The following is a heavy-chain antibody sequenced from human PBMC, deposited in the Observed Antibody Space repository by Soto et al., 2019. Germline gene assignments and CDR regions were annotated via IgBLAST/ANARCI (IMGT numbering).Heavy chain of an antibody. D-gene: IGHD6-19*01. Sequence: XSVKASCKASGYTFTSYAMHWVRQAPGQRLECMGWINSGNGNTKYSQKFQVRVTITRDTSASTAYMELSSLRSEDTAVYYCARDEGSSGFNYYYYYGMDVWGQGTTVTVSS. CDR2: INSGNGNT. CDR1: GYTFTSYA. CDR3: ARDEGSSGFNYYYYYGMDV. J-gene: IGHJ6*02. V-gene: IGHV1-3*01.